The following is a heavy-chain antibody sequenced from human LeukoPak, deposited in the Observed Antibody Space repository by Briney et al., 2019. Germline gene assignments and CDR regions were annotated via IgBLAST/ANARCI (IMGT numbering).Heavy chain of an antibody. D-gene: IGHD1-14*01. CDR1: GYTFTSYG. Sequence: ASVKVSCKASGYTFTSYGISWVRQAPGQGLEWMGWSSIDNSDTKYAQSVRGRVTMTTDTATNTAYMELRDLRADDTAVYYCARESNRAYYFDYWGQGTLV. J-gene: IGHJ4*02. V-gene: IGHV1-18*01. CDR2: SSIDNSDT. CDR3: ARESNRAYYFDY.